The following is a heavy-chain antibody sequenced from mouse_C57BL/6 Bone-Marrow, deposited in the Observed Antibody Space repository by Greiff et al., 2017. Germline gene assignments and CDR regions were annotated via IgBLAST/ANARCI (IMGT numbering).Heavy chain of an antibody. Sequence: VKLQESGAELVRPGASVTLSCKASGYTFTDYEMHWVKQTPVHGLEWIGAIDPETGGTAYNQKFKGKAILTADKSSSTAYMELRSLTSEDSAGYYCTRNWDDYWGQGTTLTVSS. CDR3: TRNWDDY. V-gene: IGHV1-15*01. CDR1: GYTFTDYE. J-gene: IGHJ2*01. CDR2: IDPETGGT. D-gene: IGHD4-1*01.